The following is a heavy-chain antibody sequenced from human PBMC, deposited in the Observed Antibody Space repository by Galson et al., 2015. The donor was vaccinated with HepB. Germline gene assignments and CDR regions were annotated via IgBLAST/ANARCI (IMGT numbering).Heavy chain of an antibody. D-gene: IGHD3-10*01. CDR1: GFSFDNYA. CDR2: AHGGGENT. Sequence: SLRLSCAASGFSFDNYAMSWVRQAPGKGPEWVSSAHGGGENTYYADSVRGRFTISRDNAKNSLYLQMNSLRAEDTAVYYCARDINHSPDYWGQGTLVTVSS. CDR3: ARDINHSPDY. V-gene: IGHV3-23*01. J-gene: IGHJ4*02.